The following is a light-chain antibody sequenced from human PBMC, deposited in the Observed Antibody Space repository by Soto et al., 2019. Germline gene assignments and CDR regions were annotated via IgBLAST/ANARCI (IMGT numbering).Light chain of an antibody. Sequence: HSALTQPASVSGSPGQSITISCTGTSSDVGGYNYVSWYQQHPGKAPKLMIYDVSNRPSGVSNRFSGSKSGNTASLTISGLQAEDEADYYCSSYTSSSTLGLWVFGGGTKLTVL. J-gene: IGLJ2*01. V-gene: IGLV2-14*01. CDR1: SSDVGGYNY. CDR3: SSYTSSSTLGLWV. CDR2: DVS.